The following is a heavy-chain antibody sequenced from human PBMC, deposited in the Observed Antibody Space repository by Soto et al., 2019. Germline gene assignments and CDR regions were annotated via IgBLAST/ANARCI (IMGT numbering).Heavy chain of an antibody. J-gene: IGHJ4*02. CDR1: GFTFSSYG. D-gene: IGHD4-17*01. V-gene: IGHV3-30*18. CDR3: AKTASRVTTYLDY. Sequence: GSLRLSCAASGFTFSSYGMHWVRQAPGKGLEWVAVISYDGSNKYYADSVKGRFTISRDNSKNTLYLQMNSLRAEDTAVYYCAKTASRVTTYLDYWGQGTLVTVSS. CDR2: ISYDGSNK.